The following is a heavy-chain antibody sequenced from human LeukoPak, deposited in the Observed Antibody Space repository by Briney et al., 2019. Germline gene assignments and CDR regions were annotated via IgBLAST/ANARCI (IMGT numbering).Heavy chain of an antibody. V-gene: IGHV3-48*04. J-gene: IGHJ4*02. Sequence: GGSLRLSCAASGFTFSSYTMNWVRQAPGKGLEWLAYISGTLYTIYYADSVRGRFTISRDNAKNSLYLQMNSLTVEDTALYYCAKDRVGGALELWGQGTLATVSS. CDR2: ISGTLYTI. CDR3: AKDRVGGALEL. CDR1: GFTFSSYT. D-gene: IGHD2-21*01.